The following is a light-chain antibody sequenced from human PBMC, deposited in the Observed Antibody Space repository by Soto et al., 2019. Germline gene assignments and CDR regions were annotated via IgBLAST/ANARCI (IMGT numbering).Light chain of an antibody. CDR3: ATWDDRLNGYV. CDR2: DVN. V-gene: IGLV2-11*01. Sequence: QSALTQPRSVSGSPGQSVTISCTGTSSDVGGYNYVSWYQQHPDKAPKVMIYDVNRRPSGVPDRFSGSKSGNTASLTISGLQAEDESDYYCATWDDRLNGYVFGSGTKLTVL. CDR1: SSDVGGYNY. J-gene: IGLJ1*01.